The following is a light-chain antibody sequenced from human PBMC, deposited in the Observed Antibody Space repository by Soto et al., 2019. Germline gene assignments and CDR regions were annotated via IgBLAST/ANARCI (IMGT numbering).Light chain of an antibody. Sequence: QSVLTQPPSVSGAPGQRVTISCTGTNSNIGSDYGVHWYQQFPGTAPKLLIYGNSNRPSGVPDRFSGSKSGTSASLAITGLQAEDVADYYCQSYDRSLRACVFGTGTKLTVL. J-gene: IGLJ1*01. CDR3: QSYDRSLRACV. CDR1: NSNIGSDYG. V-gene: IGLV1-40*01. CDR2: GNS.